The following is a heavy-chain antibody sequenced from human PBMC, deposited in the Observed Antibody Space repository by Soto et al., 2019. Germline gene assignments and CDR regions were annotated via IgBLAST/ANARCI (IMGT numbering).Heavy chain of an antibody. CDR3: ARARATVSKGLPDY. D-gene: IGHD4-17*01. CDR2: MNPNSGNT. V-gene: IGHV1-8*01. J-gene: IGHJ4*02. Sequence: QVPLVQSGAEVKKPGASVKVSCQASGYTFTSYDINWVRQATGQGLEWMGWMNPNSGNTGYAQKFQGRVTMTRNTSISTAYMELSSLRSEDTAVYYCARARATVSKGLPDYWGQGTLVTVSS. CDR1: GYTFTSYD.